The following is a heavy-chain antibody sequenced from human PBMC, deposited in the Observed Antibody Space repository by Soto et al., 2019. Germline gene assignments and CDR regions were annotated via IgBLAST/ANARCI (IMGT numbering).Heavy chain of an antibody. V-gene: IGHV3-30*18. CDR2: ISYDGSNK. Sequence: QVQLVESGGGVVQPGRSLRLSCAASGFTFSSYGMHWVRQAPGKGLEWVAVISYDGSNKYYADSVKGRFTISRDNSKNTLYLEMNSRRAEDTAVYYCAKAWVYDSSGWSFDYWGQGTLVTASS. D-gene: IGHD3-22*01. CDR3: AKAWVYDSSGWSFDY. CDR1: GFTFSSYG. J-gene: IGHJ4*02.